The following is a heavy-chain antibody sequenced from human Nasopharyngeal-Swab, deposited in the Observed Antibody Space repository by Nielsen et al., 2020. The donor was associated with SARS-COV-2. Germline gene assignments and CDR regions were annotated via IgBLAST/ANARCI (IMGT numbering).Heavy chain of an antibody. D-gene: IGHD3-22*01. CDR2: IWYDGSNK. CDR3: ARDSSGYYGYFQH. V-gene: IGHV3-33*01. Sequence: GESLKISCAASGFTFSSYGMHWVRQAPGKGLEWVAVIWYDGSNKYYADSVKGRFTISRDNAKNSLYLQMNSLRAEDTAVYYCARDSSGYYGYFQHWGQGTLVTVSS. J-gene: IGHJ1*01. CDR1: GFTFSSYG.